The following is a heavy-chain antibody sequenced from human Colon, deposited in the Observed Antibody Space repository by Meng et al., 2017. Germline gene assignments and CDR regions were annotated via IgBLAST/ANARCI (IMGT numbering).Heavy chain of an antibody. Sequence: GESLKISCAASGFTFSSDFMNWVRQAPGKGLEWVSSISSSGRYIYYADSVKGRFTISRDNANNSLYLQMNSLRAEDTAVYYCARVWSTASNYGPHYYFDYWGQGILVTVSS. CDR1: GFTFSSDF. J-gene: IGHJ4*02. V-gene: IGHV3-21*01. D-gene: IGHD3-10*01. CDR2: ISSSGRYI. CDR3: ARVWSTASNYGPHYYFDY.